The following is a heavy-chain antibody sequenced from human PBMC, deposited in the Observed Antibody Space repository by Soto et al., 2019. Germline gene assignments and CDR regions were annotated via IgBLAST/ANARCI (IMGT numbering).Heavy chain of an antibody. V-gene: IGHV4-34*01. CDR1: GGSFSGYY. D-gene: IGHD2-2*01. CDR2: INHSGST. J-gene: IGHJ4*02. Sequence: PSETLSLTCAVYGGSFSGYYWSWIRQPPGKGLEWIGEINHSGSTNYNPSLKSRVTISVDTSKNQLSLKLSSVTAADTAVYYCARVPAATEIDYWGQGTLVTVSS. CDR3: ARVPAATEIDY.